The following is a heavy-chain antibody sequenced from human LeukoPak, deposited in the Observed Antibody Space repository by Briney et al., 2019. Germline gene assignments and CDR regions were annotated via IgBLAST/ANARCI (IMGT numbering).Heavy chain of an antibody. D-gene: IGHD4-17*01. J-gene: IGHJ6*02. CDR2: INPNSGVP. V-gene: IGHV1-2*02. Sequence: ASVKVSCKASGYTFSDHYIHWVRQAPGQGLEWMGWINPNSGVPNYAQKFEGGVTMTRDTFVSTAYMEVSSLRSDDTAVYYCARGATVTTPHFYYYGMDVWGQGTTVTVSS. CDR3: ARGATVTTPHFYYYGMDV. CDR1: GYTFSDHY.